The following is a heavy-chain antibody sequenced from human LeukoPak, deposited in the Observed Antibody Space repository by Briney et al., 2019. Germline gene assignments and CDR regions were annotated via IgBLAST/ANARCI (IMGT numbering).Heavy chain of an antibody. CDR2: ISYDGSNK. D-gene: IGHD6-13*01. V-gene: IGHV3-30*18. J-gene: IGHJ3*02. CDR3: AKLSGIAAAGSPFDI. Sequence: GRSLRLSCAASGFTFSSYGMHWVRQAPGTGLEWVAVISYDGSNKYYADSAKGRFTISRDNSKNTLYLQMNSLRAEDTAVYYCAKLSGIAAAGSPFDIWGQGTLVTVSS. CDR1: GFTFSSYG.